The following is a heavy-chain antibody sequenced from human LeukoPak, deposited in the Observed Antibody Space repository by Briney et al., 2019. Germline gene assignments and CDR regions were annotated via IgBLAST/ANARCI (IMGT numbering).Heavy chain of an antibody. CDR1: GGSISSGDYY. J-gene: IGHJ4*02. CDR3: ARTLGYSYGFDY. CDR2: IYYSGST. V-gene: IGHV4-30-4*08. D-gene: IGHD5-18*01. Sequence: SETLSLTCTVSGGSISSGDYYWSWISQPPGKGLAWIGYIYYSGSTYYNPSLKSRVTISVDTSKNQFSLKLSSVTAADTAVYYCARTLGYSYGFDYWGQGTLVTVSS.